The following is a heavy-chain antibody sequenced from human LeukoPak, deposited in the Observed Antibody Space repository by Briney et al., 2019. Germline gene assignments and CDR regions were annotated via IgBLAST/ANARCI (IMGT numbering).Heavy chain of an antibody. CDR2: ISSSSYI. J-gene: IGHJ5*02. Sequence: GGSLRLSCAASGFTFSSYSMNWVRQAPGKGLEWVSSISSSSYIYYADSVKGRFTISRDNAKNSLYLQMNSLRAEDTAVYYCARAGQWLVTGDWFDPWGQGTLVTVSS. D-gene: IGHD6-19*01. CDR1: GFTFSSYS. CDR3: ARAGQWLVTGDWFDP. V-gene: IGHV3-21*01.